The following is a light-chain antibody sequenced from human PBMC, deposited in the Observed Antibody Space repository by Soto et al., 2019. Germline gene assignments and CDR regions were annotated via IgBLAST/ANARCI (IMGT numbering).Light chain of an antibody. V-gene: IGKV1-39*01. Sequence: DIQITQSQSVLSASGGDTVIINCRARQTIDTFLTWYQHKPGKAPKLLIYGASTLHNWVPSRLSGSGCAAVSTHTLSRMQPEDSASYYCHRRHKSITFGLGTRLPI. CDR1: QTIDTF. CDR3: HRRHKSIT. CDR2: GAS. J-gene: IGKJ5*01.